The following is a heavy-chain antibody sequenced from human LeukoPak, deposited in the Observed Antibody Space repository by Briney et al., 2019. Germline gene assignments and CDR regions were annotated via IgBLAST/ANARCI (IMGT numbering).Heavy chain of an antibody. D-gene: IGHD3-16*02. V-gene: IGHV3-23*01. CDR2: ISGSGGST. CDR1: GFTFRTYG. Sequence: GGSLRLSCAASGFTFRTYGMHWVRQAPGKGLEWVSAISGSGGSTYYADSVKGRFTISRDNSKNTLYLQMNSLRAEDTAVYYCAKDPLYDYVWGSYRYPFDYWGQGTLVTVSS. J-gene: IGHJ4*02. CDR3: AKDPLYDYVWGSYRYPFDY.